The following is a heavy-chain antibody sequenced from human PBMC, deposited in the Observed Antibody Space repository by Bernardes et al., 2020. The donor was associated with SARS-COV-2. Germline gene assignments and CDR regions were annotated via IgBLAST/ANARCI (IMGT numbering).Heavy chain of an antibody. V-gene: IGHV3-23*01. D-gene: IGHD3-3*01. CDR2: ITGNGDIT. CDR1: GISFSNYA. CDR3: AKGSFGVELPHAFDI. Sequence: GGSLRLSCVASGISFSNYAMSWVRQAPGRGLEWVSVITGNGDITYYADSVKGRFTISRDNSKNTLYLQMNSLRAEDTAIYYCAKGSFGVELPHAFDIWGQGTMVTVSS. J-gene: IGHJ3*02.